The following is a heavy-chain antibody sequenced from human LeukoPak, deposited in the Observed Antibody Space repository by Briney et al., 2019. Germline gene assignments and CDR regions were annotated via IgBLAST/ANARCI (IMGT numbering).Heavy chain of an antibody. CDR1: GGSINNYY. J-gene: IGHJ5*02. D-gene: IGHD6-13*01. CDR3: ARDVSRGAFDP. CDR2: IHYSGST. V-gene: IGHV4-59*01. Sequence: PSETLSLTCTVSGGSINNYYWSWIRQPPGKGLEWIGYIHYSGSTNYNPSLKSRVTISVDTSKIQFSLKVSSVTAADTAVYYCARDVSRGAFDPWGQGTLVTVSS.